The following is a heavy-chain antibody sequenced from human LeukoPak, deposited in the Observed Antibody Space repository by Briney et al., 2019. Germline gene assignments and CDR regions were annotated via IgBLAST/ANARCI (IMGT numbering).Heavy chain of an antibody. V-gene: IGHV1-69*04. CDR1: VCGFSIYP. CDR2: ITPILGIA. Sequence: SVKVSFKCSVCGFSIYPSSWVRRAPGQGLEWMGRITPILGIANYAQKFQGRVTITADKSTSTAYMELSSLRSEDTAVYYCAKDGPYYPFDMYSTARGHAFDIWGQGTMVTVSS. J-gene: IGHJ3*02. CDR3: AKDGPYYPFDMYSTARGHAFDI. D-gene: IGHD6-13*01.